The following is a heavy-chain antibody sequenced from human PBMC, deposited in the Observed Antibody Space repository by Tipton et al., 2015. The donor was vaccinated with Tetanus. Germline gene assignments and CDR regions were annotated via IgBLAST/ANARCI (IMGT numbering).Heavy chain of an antibody. CDR2: IKQDGSEK. J-gene: IGHJ4*02. Sequence: SLRLSCAASGFTFSSYWMSWVRQAPGKGLEWVANIKQDGSEKYYVDSVKGRFTISRDNAKNSLYLQMNSLRAEDTAVYYCARDYYCDSSGYLLWGQGPLVTVSS. CDR3: ARDYYCDSSGYLL. CDR1: GFTFSSYW. V-gene: IGHV3-7*01. D-gene: IGHD3-22*01.